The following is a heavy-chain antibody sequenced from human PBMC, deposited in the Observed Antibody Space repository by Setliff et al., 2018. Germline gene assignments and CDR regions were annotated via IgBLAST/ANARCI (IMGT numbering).Heavy chain of an antibody. Sequence: SETLSLTCTVSGASISGNSYYWAWIRQPPGRGLEWIASTYYSGSTSYNPSLKSRLEMSVDTSKREFALRLSSVTAADTAVYYCARTSTYVLGSGSYWDRWFDPWSQGTLVTVSS. D-gene: IGHD3-10*01. CDR2: TYYSGST. V-gene: IGHV4-39*06. CDR1: GASISGNSYY. CDR3: ARTSTYVLGSGSYWDRWFDP. J-gene: IGHJ5*02.